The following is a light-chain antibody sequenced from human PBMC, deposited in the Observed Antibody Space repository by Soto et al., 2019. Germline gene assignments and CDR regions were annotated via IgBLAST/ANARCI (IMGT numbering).Light chain of an antibody. Sequence: QSALTQPASVSGSPGQSITISCTGASSDVRTYNLVSWYRQYPGKAPQLLIYEVSKLASGVSNRFSGSKSGNTASLTISGLQAEDEADYFCCSYAGSTTFVLFGGGTKLTVL. CDR1: SSDVRTYNL. CDR2: EVS. J-gene: IGLJ2*01. CDR3: CSYAGSTTFVL. V-gene: IGLV2-23*02.